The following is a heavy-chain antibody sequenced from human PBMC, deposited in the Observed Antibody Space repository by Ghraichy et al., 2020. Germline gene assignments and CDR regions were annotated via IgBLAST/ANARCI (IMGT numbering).Heavy chain of an antibody. D-gene: IGHD3-22*01. CDR3: ARLGTYYYYDSSGYLDY. CDR2: IYYSGST. V-gene: IGHV4-39*01. CDR1: GGSISSSSYY. J-gene: IGHJ4*02. Sequence: SQTLSLTCTVSGGSISSSSYYWGWIRQPPGKGLEWIGSIYYSGSTYYNPSLKSRVTISVDTSKNQFSLKLSSVTAADTAVYYCARLGTYYYYDSSGYLDYWGQGTLVTVSS.